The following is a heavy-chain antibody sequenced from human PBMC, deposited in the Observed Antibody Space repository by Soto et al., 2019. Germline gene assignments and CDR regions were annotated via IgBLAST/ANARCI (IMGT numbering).Heavy chain of an antibody. J-gene: IGHJ4*02. CDR3: ARLVVSEYYFAS. CDR2: MYQGGST. CDR1: GGSISSYY. D-gene: IGHD2-8*02. Sequence: QVQLQESGPGLVRPSETLSLTCTVSGGSISSYYWSWIRQPPGKGLEWIGYMYQGGSTKYNPSLQSRVTIPVDTSKNQFSLNLMSVTAADTAVYYCARLVVSEYYFASWGQGILVTVSS. V-gene: IGHV4-59*01.